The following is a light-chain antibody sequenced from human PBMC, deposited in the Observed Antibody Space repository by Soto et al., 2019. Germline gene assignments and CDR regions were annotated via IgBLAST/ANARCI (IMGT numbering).Light chain of an antibody. CDR3: QQSYSTPRT. Sequence: DIQMTQSPSSLSASVGDRVTITCRASQSISSYLNWYQQKPGKAPKLLIYAASSLRSGVPSRFSGSGSGTDFTLTISSLQPEDFATYYCQQSYSTPRTFGQGTRWIS. J-gene: IGKJ1*01. CDR2: AAS. CDR1: QSISSY. V-gene: IGKV1-39*01.